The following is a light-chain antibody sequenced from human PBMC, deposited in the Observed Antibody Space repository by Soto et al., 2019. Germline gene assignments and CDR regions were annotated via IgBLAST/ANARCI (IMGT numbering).Light chain of an antibody. CDR1: QSISRY. J-gene: IGKJ1*01. CDR3: QQYGSSPPT. Sequence: IVLTHSPGTLSFSPGEITTLSFRASQSISRYLAWYQQKPGQGPRLLIYGASSRATGTPDRFSGSGSGTDFTLTINRLEPEDFALYYCQQYGSSPPTFGQGTKVDIK. V-gene: IGKV3-20*01. CDR2: GAS.